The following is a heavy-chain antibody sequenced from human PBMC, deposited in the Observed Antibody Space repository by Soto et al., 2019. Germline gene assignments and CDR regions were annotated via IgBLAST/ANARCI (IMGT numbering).Heavy chain of an antibody. CDR1: GFIFSDYY. CDR2: ISSSGTYK. Sequence: GGSLRLSCAASGFIFSDYYMTWIRQAPGRGLEWVSYISSSGTYKTYADSVKGRFTISRDNAKTSLFLHMRSLTAEDTAVYYCARGPPNLYVGGGDDSWGQGTLVTVSS. J-gene: IGHJ4*02. D-gene: IGHD2-2*02. V-gene: IGHV3-11*06. CDR3: ARGPPNLYVGGGDDS.